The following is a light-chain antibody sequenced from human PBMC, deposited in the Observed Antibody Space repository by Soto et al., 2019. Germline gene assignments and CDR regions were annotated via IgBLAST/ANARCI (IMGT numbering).Light chain of an antibody. CDR2: DAS. CDR1: QSIGSW. V-gene: IGKV1-5*01. J-gene: IGKJ1*01. CDR3: QQYNNYWT. Sequence: DIQMTQSPSTLSASVGDRVTITCRASQSIGSWLAWYQQNPGKAPKVLIYDASSLESGVPSRFSCSGSGTEFTLTITTLQPDDFATYYCQQYNNYWTFGQGTKVEIK.